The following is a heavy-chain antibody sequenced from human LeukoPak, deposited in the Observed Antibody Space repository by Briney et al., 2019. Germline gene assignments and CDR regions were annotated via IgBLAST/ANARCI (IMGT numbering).Heavy chain of an antibody. Sequence: PGGSLRLSCAASGFTFDDYGVNWVRQAPGKGLEWVSGINWNGGSTGYADSVKGRFTISRDSAKNSLYLQMNSLRAEDTALYHCARDRIVGATSAFDIWGQGTMVTVSS. V-gene: IGHV3-20*01. CDR2: INWNGGST. CDR1: GFTFDDYG. CDR3: ARDRIVGATSAFDI. J-gene: IGHJ3*02. D-gene: IGHD1-26*01.